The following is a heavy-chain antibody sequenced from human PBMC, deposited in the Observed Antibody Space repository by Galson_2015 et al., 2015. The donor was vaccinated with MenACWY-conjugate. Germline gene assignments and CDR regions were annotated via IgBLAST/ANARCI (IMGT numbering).Heavy chain of an antibody. Sequence: SLRLSCAVSGFTFRQYAMSWVRQAPGTGLEWVAIISDSGAATHNIDSVKGRFTISRDNSKNTLYLQMSRLRAEDTALYYCAKDVYMDVWGKGTTVAVSS. CDR1: GFTFRQYA. J-gene: IGHJ6*03. CDR2: ISDSGAAT. V-gene: IGHV3-23*01. CDR3: AKDVYMDV.